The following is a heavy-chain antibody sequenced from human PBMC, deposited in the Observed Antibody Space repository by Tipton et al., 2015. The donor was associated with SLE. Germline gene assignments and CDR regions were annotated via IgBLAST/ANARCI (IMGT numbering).Heavy chain of an antibody. CDR3: ATEGPHGYGAPSY. J-gene: IGHJ4*02. D-gene: IGHD4/OR15-4a*01. CDR2: IYTSGST. V-gene: IGHV4-4*09. CDR1: GGSISSYY. Sequence: TLSLTCTVSGGSISSYYWSWIRQPAGKGLEWIGYIYTSGSTNYNPSLKSRVSISVDTSRNQFSLNLTSVTAADTAVYYCATEGPHGYGAPSYWGQGTLVTVSS.